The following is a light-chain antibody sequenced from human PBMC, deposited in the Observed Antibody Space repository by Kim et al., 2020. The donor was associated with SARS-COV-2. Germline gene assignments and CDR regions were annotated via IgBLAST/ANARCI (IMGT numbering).Light chain of an antibody. Sequence: VGVGQTDRLTCEGDSLRSDYATSCQQKQGQAPILVIYGKNNRPSGIPDRFSGASAGKTASLTNTGTQAGDEADYYCNSRDSNDNVVFGGGTQLTVL. V-gene: IGLV3-19*01. CDR2: GKN. CDR3: NSRDSNDNVV. CDR1: SLRSDY. J-gene: IGLJ2*01.